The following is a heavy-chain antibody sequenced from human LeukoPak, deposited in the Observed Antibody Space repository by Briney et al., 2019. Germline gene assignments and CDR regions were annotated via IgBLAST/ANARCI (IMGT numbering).Heavy chain of an antibody. V-gene: IGHV1-8*03. CDR3: ARAVKTIFGVGYYYYMDV. D-gene: IGHD3-3*01. CDR2: MNPNSGNT. Sequence: ASVKVSCKASGYTFTGYYIHWVRQAPGQGLEWMGWMNPNSGNTGYAQKFQGRVTITRNTSISTAYMELSSLRSEDTAVYYCARAVKTIFGVGYYYYMDVWGKGTTVTVSS. CDR1: GYTFTGYY. J-gene: IGHJ6*03.